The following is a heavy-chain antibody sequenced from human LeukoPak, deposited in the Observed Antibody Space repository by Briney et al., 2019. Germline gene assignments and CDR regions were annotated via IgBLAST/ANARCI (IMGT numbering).Heavy chain of an antibody. CDR3: ARGSYYYDSSGYSGNWFDP. CDR1: GYTFTGYY. CDR2: INPNSGGT. J-gene: IGHJ5*02. V-gene: IGHV1-2*02. Sequence: ASVTVSCKASGYTFTGYYMHWVRQAPGQGLEWMGWINPNSGGTNYVQKFQGRVTMTRDTSISTAYMELSRLRSDDTAVYYCARGSYYYDSSGYSGNWFDPWGQGTLVTVSS. D-gene: IGHD3-22*01.